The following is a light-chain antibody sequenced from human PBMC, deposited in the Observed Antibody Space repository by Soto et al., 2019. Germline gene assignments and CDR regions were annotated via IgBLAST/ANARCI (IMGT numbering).Light chain of an antibody. CDR1: SSNIGRNT. V-gene: IGLV1-44*01. CDR3: AVWDDSLNGLV. CDR2: ADN. J-gene: IGLJ3*02. Sequence: QSVVTQPPSASGTPGQRVTISCSGSSSNIGRNTANWYQQLPGTAPKLLMYADNQRPSGVPDRFSCSKSGTSASLAISGLRSDDEADYYCAVWDDSLNGLVFGGGTKLTVL.